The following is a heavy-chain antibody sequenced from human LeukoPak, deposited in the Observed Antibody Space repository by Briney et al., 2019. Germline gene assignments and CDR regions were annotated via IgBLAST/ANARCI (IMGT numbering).Heavy chain of an antibody. D-gene: IGHD3-9*01. V-gene: IGHV1-69*13. CDR1: GGTFSSYA. CDR2: IIPIFGTA. CDR3: ARGFAYYDILTGRILRDYYYYMDV. Sequence: SVKVSCKASGGTFSSYAISWVRQAPGQGLEWMGGIIPIFGTANYAQRFQGRVTITADESTSTAYMELSSLRSEDTAVYYCARGFAYYDILTGRILRDYYYYMDVWGKGTTVTISS. J-gene: IGHJ6*03.